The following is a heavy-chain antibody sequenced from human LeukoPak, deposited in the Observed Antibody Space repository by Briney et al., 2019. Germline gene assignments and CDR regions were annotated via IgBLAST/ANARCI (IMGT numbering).Heavy chain of an antibody. CDR1: GFNLSRNG. CDR3: ARDFDDVNGDYYYIPDY. D-gene: IGHD3-10*01. V-gene: IGHV3-30*02. J-gene: IGHJ4*02. Sequence: GGSLRLSCAASGFNLSRNGIHWVRQAPGKGLGWVAFIRYDGTKKFYGDSVRGRFTISRDNSKNTVYLQMKSLRDDDTAVYYCARDFDDVNGDYYYIPDYWGQGILVSVSS. CDR2: IRYDGTKK.